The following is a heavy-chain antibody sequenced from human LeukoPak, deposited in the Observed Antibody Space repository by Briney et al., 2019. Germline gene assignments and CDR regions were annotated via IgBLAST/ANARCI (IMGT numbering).Heavy chain of an antibody. V-gene: IGHV3-30-3*01. CDR3: ARDQSSSSNLGAFDY. CDR1: GFTFSSYA. CDR2: ISYDGSNK. D-gene: IGHD6-6*01. Sequence: GGSLRLSCAASGFTFSSYAMHWVRQAPGKGLEWVAVISYDGSNKYYADSVKGRFTISRDNSKNTLYLQMNSLRAEDTAVYYCARDQSSSSNLGAFDYWGQGTLVTVSS. J-gene: IGHJ4*02.